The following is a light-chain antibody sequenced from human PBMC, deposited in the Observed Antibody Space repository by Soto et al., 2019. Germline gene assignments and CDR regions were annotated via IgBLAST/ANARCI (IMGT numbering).Light chain of an antibody. V-gene: IGKV3-11*01. J-gene: IGKJ1*01. CDR2: LTS. CDR1: QYINTR. Sequence: EIVLTQSPATLSSFPGDRVTLSCRASQYINTRLAWYQHKPGQAPRLLIYLTSNRAAGIPARFSGSGSGTDFTLTISDVEPEDFAVYYCHRRQSWPRTFGQGTKVDI. CDR3: HRRQSWPRT.